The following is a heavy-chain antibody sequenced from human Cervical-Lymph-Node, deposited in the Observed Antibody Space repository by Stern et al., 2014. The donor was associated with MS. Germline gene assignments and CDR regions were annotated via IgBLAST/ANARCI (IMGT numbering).Heavy chain of an antibody. CDR2: IEESGTT. V-gene: IGHV4-39*01. D-gene: IGHD3-9*01. CDR3: ATPGDYGILTGFRD. J-gene: IGHJ4*02. CDR1: RGSISSSSYC. Sequence: VQLVESGPGLVKPSETLSLTCTVSRGSISSSSYCWGWIRQPPGKGLEGIGIIEESGTTYHNPPLKSGVTISVDTSKNEFPRKLKFVTAADTAMYYCATPGDYGILTGFRDWGQGTLVTVSS.